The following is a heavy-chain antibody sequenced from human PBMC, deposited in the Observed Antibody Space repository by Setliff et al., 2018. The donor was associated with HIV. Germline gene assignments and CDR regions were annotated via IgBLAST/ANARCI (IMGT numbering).Heavy chain of an antibody. CDR2: IYNSGST. CDR3: ARHTLSLNPFDP. V-gene: IGHV4-59*08. CDR1: GGSINSYF. Sequence: SETLSLTCTVSGGSINSYFWSWIRQPPGKALEWIGYIYNSGSTNYNPSLRSRGTISVDTPKNQFSLKLRSVTAADTAVYYCARHTLSLNPFDPWGQGTLVTVSS. J-gene: IGHJ5*02.